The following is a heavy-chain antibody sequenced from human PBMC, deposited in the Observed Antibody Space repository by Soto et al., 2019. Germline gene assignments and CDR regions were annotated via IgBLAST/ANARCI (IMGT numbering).Heavy chain of an antibody. CDR3: ARYGYRYSGKFFGC. D-gene: IGHD5-12*01. CDR2: IYHSGST. V-gene: IGHV4-38-2*01. Sequence: SETLSLTCAVSGHSISSGVYYWGWIRQPPGKGLEWIGSIYHSGSTYYNPSLKSRVTMSVDTSKNQLSLKLSSVTAADTAVYYCARYGYRYSGKFFGCWGQGTRVTVSS. J-gene: IGHJ4*02. CDR1: GHSISSGVYY.